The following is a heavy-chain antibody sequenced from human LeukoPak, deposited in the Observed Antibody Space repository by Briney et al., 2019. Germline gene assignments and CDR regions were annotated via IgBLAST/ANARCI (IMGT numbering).Heavy chain of an antibody. V-gene: IGHV4-38-2*01. CDR1: GYSISSDYY. Sequence: SETLSLTCAVSGYSISSDYYWGWIRQPPGKGLEWIGNIYHSGSTYYNPSLKSRVIILVDTSKNQFSLKLSSVTAADTAVYYCARGGSASYASYMDVCGKGTTVTVSS. D-gene: IGHD3-10*01. CDR3: ARGGSASYASYMDV. J-gene: IGHJ6*03. CDR2: IYHSGST.